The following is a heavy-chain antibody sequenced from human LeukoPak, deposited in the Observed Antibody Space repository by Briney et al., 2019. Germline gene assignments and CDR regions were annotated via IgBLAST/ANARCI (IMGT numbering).Heavy chain of an antibody. J-gene: IGHJ4*02. CDR1: GGSISSYY. Sequence: SETLSLTCTVSGGSISSYYWSWIRQPPGKGLEWIGYIYYSGSTNYNPSLKSRVTISVDTSKNQFSLKLSSVTAADTAVYYCARQSDSSTSHFDYRGQGTLVTVSS. D-gene: IGHD2-2*01. V-gene: IGHV4-59*01. CDR2: IYYSGST. CDR3: ARQSDSSTSHFDY.